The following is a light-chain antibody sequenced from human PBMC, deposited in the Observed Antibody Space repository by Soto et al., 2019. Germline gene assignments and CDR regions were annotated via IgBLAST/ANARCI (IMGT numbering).Light chain of an antibody. Sequence: DIVLTQSPATRSMSPGCTAILFCXASQSVTDNYLAWYQQKPGQAPRLLIHGASRRATGIPDRFSGSGSGTDFTLTINRLEPEDFAVYFCQQYGDMWTFGQGTKVDIK. V-gene: IGKV3-20*01. CDR2: GAS. CDR3: QQYGDMWT. CDR1: QSVTDNY. J-gene: IGKJ1*01.